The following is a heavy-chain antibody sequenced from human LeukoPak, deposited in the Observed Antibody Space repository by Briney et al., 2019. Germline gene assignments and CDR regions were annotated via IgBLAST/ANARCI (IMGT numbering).Heavy chain of an antibody. CDR1: GYTFTSYY. CDR3: AREGWGPLYYYYGMDV. V-gene: IGHV1-46*01. Sequence: ASVTVSCKASGYTFTSYYMHWVRQAPGQGLEWMGIINPSGGSTSYAQKFQGRVTMTRDTSTSTVYMELSSLRSEDTAVYYCAREGWGPLYYYYGMDVWGQGTTVTVSS. D-gene: IGHD7-27*01. J-gene: IGHJ6*02. CDR2: INPSGGST.